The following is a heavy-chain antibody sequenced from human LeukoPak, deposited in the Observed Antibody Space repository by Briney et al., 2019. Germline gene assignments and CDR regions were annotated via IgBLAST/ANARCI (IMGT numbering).Heavy chain of an antibody. V-gene: IGHV4-59*11. D-gene: IGHD3-10*01. CDR1: GGSISGHY. CDR2: IYYTGDT. J-gene: IGHJ4*02. CDR3: VRVVTGSVDY. Sequence: SETLSLTCTVSGGSISGHYWGWIRQPPGKGLERIGYIYYTGDTNYIPSLESRVTISVDTSKNQFSLKLGSVTAADTAIYYCVRVVTGSVDYWGQGALVTVSS.